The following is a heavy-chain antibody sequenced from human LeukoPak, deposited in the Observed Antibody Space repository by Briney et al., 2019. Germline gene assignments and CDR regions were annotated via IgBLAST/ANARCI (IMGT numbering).Heavy chain of an antibody. J-gene: IGHJ5*02. CDR2: IYYSGST. CDR1: GGSISSYF. Sequence: SETLSLTCTVSGGSISSYFWSWIRQPPGKGLEWIGYIYYSGSTNYNPSLKSRVTISVDTSKNQFSLKLSSVTAADTAVYYCARGDMIFGVVKGLDPWGQGTLVTVSS. D-gene: IGHD3/OR15-3a*01. CDR3: ARGDMIFGVVKGLDP. V-gene: IGHV4-59*01.